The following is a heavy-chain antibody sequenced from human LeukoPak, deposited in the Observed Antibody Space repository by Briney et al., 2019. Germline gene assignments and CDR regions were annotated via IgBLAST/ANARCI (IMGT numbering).Heavy chain of an antibody. V-gene: IGHV1-8*03. D-gene: IGHD3-3*01. CDR1: GYTFTGYY. CDR3: ARGPDANYDFWSGYYWGYYYYYMDV. CDR2: INPNSGNT. Sequence: ASVKVSCKASGYTFTGYYMHWVRQAPGQGLEWMGWINPNSGNTGYAQKFQGRVTITRNTSISTAYMELSSLRSEDTAVYYCARGPDANYDFWSGYYWGYYYYYMDVWGKGTTVTVSS. J-gene: IGHJ6*03.